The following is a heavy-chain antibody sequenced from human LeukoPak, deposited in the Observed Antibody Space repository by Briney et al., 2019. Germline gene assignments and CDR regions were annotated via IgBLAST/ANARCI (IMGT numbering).Heavy chain of an antibody. D-gene: IGHD6-13*01. CDR2: ISAYNGNT. J-gene: IGHJ4*02. V-gene: IGHV1-18*01. CDR3: ARARGIAAARDNFDY. CDR1: GYTFTSYG. Sequence: AASVKVSCKASGYTFTSYGISWVRQAPGQGLEWMGWISAYNGNTNYAQKLQGRVTMTTDTSTSTAYMELRSLRSDDTAVYYCARARGIAAARDNFDYWGQGTLVTVSS.